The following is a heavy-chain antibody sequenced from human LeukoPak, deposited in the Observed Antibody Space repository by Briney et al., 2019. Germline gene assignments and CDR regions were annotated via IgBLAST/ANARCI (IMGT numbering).Heavy chain of an antibody. CDR1: GDSVSSYSAI. J-gene: IGHJ3*02. CDR2: TYYRSQWYN. Sequence: SQTLSLTCAISGDSVSSYSAIWNWIRQSPSRGLEWLGRTYYRSQWYNDYAISAKGRITISPDTSKNQFSLHLYSLTPEDTAVYYCARDKTREISKGIAVAGDAFDIWGQGTMATVAS. V-gene: IGHV6-1*01. CDR3: ARDKTREISKGIAVAGDAFDI. D-gene: IGHD6-19*01.